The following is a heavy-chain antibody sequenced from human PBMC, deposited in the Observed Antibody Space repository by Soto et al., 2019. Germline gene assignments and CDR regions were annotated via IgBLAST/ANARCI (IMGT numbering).Heavy chain of an antibody. CDR3: AKTYFWNLWSLYMDV. CDR2: ISGSGGST. D-gene: IGHD3-3*01. V-gene: IGHV3-23*01. CDR1: GFTFSSYA. Sequence: LRLSCAASGFTFSSYAMSWVRQAPGKGLEWVSAISGSGGSTYYADSVKGRFTISRDNSKNTLYLQMNSLRAEDTAVYYCAKTYFWNLWSLYMDVWGKGTTVTVSS. J-gene: IGHJ6*03.